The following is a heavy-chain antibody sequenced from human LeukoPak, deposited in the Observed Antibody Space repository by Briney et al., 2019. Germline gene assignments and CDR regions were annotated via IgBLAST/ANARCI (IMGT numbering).Heavy chain of an antibody. J-gene: IGHJ3*02. CDR3: ANPYYDILTGYYGTDAFDI. Sequence: GGSLRLSCAASGFTFSSYGMHSVRQAPGKGLEWVAVISYDGSNKYYADSVKGRFTISRDNSKNTLYLQMNSLRAEDTAVYYCANPYYDILTGYYGTDAFDIWGQGTMVTVSS. D-gene: IGHD3-9*01. V-gene: IGHV3-30*18. CDR2: ISYDGSNK. CDR1: GFTFSSYG.